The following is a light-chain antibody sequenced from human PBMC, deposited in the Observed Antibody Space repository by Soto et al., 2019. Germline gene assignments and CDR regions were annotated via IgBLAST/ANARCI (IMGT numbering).Light chain of an antibody. CDR2: DVS. Sequence: QSALTQPASVSGSPGQSITISCTGTSSDVGGYNYVSWYQQHPGKAPKLMIYDVSNRPSGVSIRFSGSKSGNTASLTISGLQAEDKAHYYCSSYTSSSTLLYVFGTGTKVTVL. J-gene: IGLJ1*01. CDR3: SSYTSSSTLLYV. V-gene: IGLV2-14*01. CDR1: SSDVGGYNY.